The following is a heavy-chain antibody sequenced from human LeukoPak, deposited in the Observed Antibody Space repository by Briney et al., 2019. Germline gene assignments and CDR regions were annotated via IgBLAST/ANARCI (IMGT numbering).Heavy chain of an antibody. Sequence: GGSLRLSCAASGFTFSSYGMHWVRQAPGKGLEWVAFIRYDGSNKYYADSVKGRFTISRDNSKNTLYLQMNSLRAEDTAVYYCAKDAYSSSWYTPDYWGQGTPVTVSS. J-gene: IGHJ4*02. CDR1: GFTFSSYG. CDR2: IRYDGSNK. CDR3: AKDAYSSSWYTPDY. V-gene: IGHV3-30*02. D-gene: IGHD6-13*01.